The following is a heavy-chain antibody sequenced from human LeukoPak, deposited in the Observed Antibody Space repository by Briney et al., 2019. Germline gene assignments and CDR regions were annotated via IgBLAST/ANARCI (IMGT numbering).Heavy chain of an antibody. Sequence: SQTLSLTCTVSGGSVNSGSYYWSWIRQPAGKGLEWIGRIYTSGSTNYNPSLKSRVTISVDTSKNQFSLKLSSVTAADTAVYYCARDRGYPAYYDYWGQGTLVTVSS. D-gene: IGHD5-18*01. CDR3: ARDRGYPAYYDY. J-gene: IGHJ4*02. CDR1: GGSVNSGSYY. CDR2: IYTSGST. V-gene: IGHV4-61*02.